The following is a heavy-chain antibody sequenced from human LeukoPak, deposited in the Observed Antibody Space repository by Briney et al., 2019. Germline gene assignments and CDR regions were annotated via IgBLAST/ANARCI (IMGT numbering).Heavy chain of an antibody. Sequence: PGGSLRLSCAASGFTFSSYWMHWVGQAPGKGLVWLSRINSDGRSTSYADSVKGRFTISSDNAKNTLYLQMNGLRAEDTAVYYWARVDYDSHGLFYYWGRETLVTVSS. J-gene: IGHJ4*02. CDR2: INSDGRST. D-gene: IGHD3-3*01. V-gene: IGHV3-74*01. CDR1: GFTFSSYW. CDR3: ARVDYDSHGLFYY.